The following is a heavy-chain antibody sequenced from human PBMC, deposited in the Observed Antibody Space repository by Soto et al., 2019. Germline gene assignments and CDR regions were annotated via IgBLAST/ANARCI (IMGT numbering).Heavy chain of an antibody. V-gene: IGHV4-34*01. CDR1: GGSFSGYY. CDR3: ARGYDYGDYYYYGMDV. Sequence: PSETLSLTCAVYGGSFSGYYCSWIRQPPGKGLEWIGEINHSGSTNYNPSLKSRVTISVDTSKNQFSLKLSSVTAADTAVYYCARGYDYGDYYYYGMDVWGQGTTVTVSS. D-gene: IGHD4-17*01. J-gene: IGHJ6*02. CDR2: INHSGST.